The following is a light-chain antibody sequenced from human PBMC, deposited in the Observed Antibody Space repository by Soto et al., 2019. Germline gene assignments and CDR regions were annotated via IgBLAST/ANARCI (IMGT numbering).Light chain of an antibody. V-gene: IGLV1-40*01. CDR2: GNT. Sequence: VLTQTPSVSGAPGQTITISCTGTDSNIGAGYDVHWYQHLPGRAPKLLIFGNTHRPSGVPDRFSGSKSGTSASLAITGLQPEDEADYYCQSFDNSLSGFYVFGSGTKVTVL. CDR3: QSFDNSLSGFYV. CDR1: DSNIGAGYD. J-gene: IGLJ1*01.